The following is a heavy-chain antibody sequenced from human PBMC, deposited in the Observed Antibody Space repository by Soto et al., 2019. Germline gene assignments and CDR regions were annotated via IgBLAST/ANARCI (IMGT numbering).Heavy chain of an antibody. CDR2: ISSNGGST. CDR3: VKGGGRGYSYGYGDY. J-gene: IGHJ4*02. V-gene: IGHV3-64D*06. Sequence: GGSLRLSCAASGFTFSSYAMHWVRQAPGKGLEYVSAISSNGGSTYYADSVKGRFTISRDNSKSTLYLQMSSLRAEDTAVYYCVKGGGRGYSYGYGDYWGQGILVTVSS. CDR1: GFTFSSYA. D-gene: IGHD5-18*01.